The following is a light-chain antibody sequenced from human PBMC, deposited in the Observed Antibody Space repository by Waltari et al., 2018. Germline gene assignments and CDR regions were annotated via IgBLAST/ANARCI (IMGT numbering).Light chain of an antibody. CDR2: LNSDGSH. V-gene: IGLV4-69*01. Sequence: QPELTQSPSASASLGASVKLTCILSSGHSSYALAWHPQQPQKGPRYLMKLNSDGSHKKGDGIPDRFSGSSSGAERYLTISSLQSEDEADYYCQTWGTGTHVVFGGGTKLTVL. CDR3: QTWGTGTHVV. J-gene: IGLJ2*01. CDR1: SGHSSYA.